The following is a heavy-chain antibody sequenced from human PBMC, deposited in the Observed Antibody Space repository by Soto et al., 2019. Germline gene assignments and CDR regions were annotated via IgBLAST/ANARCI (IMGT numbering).Heavy chain of an antibody. D-gene: IGHD1-20*01. Sequence: PSETLSLTCTVSGGSISSGSCYWTWIRQHPGKGLEWIGHIYSTESTNYNPSLKSRLTISVDMSASQFSLKLSSVTVADTAVYYWARRDSITKTRYYFARWGQGTGVTVPS. CDR3: ARRDSITKTRYYFAR. CDR2: IYSTEST. CDR1: GGSISSGSCY. V-gene: IGHV4-31*03. J-gene: IGHJ4*02.